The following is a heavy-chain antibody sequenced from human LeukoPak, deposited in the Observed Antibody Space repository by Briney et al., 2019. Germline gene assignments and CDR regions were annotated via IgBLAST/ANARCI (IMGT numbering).Heavy chain of an antibody. V-gene: IGHV1-46*01. CDR2: INPSGGST. CDR3: ARDAGITMVRDNWFDP. D-gene: IGHD3-10*01. J-gene: IGHJ5*02. CDR1: GYTFTSYY. Sequence: GASVKVSCKASGYTFTSYYMHWVRQAPGQGLEWMGIINPSGGSTSYAQKFQGRVTMTRDTSTSTAYMELSSLRSEDTAVYYCARDAGITMVRDNWFDPWGQGTLVTVSS.